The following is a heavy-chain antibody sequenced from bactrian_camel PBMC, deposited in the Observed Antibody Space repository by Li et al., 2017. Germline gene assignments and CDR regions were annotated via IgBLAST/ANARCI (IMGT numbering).Heavy chain of an antibody. CDR1: GRTFSSYY. V-gene: IGHV3-2*01. CDR3: ATGRCSDGYCYEGVGPY. D-gene: IGHD2*01. Sequence: HVQLVESGGGSVQAGGSLRLSCGASGRTFSSYYMSWVRQAPGKGLEWVGSFYSDTTNIYYTESVKGRFTISRDNVKNTLNLQMNSLNAADTARYYCATGRCSDGYCYEGVGPYWGQGTQVTVS. CDR2: FYSDTTNI. J-gene: IGHJ4*01.